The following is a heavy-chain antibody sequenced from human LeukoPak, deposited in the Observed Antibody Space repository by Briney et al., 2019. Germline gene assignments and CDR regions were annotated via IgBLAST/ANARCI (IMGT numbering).Heavy chain of an antibody. CDR2: IYISGGT. J-gene: IGHJ5*02. V-gene: IGHV4-61*02. Sequence: SQTLSLTCTVSGGSISSGNYYWRWIRQPAGMGLEWIGRIYISGGTDYNPSLKSRLTISIDTSKNQFYLRLSSVTAADTAVYYCARVRRNSGNKYFDPWGQGTRVTVSS. D-gene: IGHD5-12*01. CDR3: ARVRRNSGNKYFDP. CDR1: GGSISSGNYY.